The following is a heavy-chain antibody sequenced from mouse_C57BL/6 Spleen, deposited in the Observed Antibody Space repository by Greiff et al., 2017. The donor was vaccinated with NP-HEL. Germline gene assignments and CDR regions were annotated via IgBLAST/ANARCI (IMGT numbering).Heavy chain of an antibody. J-gene: IGHJ2*01. Sequence: EVQLVESGGGLVKPGGSLKLSCAASGFTFSSYAMSWVRQTPEKGLGWVAPISDGGSTTYYPDNVKGRFTISRDNSKNNLYLQMSHLKSEDTAMYYCARDRGTTVAFDYGGQGTTLTVSS. CDR1: GFTFSSYA. D-gene: IGHD1-1*01. CDR2: ISDGGSTT. V-gene: IGHV5-4*01. CDR3: ARDRGTTVAFDY.